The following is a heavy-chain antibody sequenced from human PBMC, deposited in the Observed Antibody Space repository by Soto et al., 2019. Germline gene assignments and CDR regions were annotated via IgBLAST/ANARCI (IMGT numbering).Heavy chain of an antibody. CDR2: INHSGST. V-gene: IGHV4-34*01. Sequence: SETLSLTCAVYGGSFSGYYWSWIRQPPGKGLEWIGEINHSGSTNYNPSLKSQVTISVDTSKNQFSLKLSSVTAADTAVYYCAIGNAVPAATRLGPYWFGPWGQGTLGTVSS. J-gene: IGHJ5*02. CDR1: GGSFSGYY. D-gene: IGHD2-2*01. CDR3: AIGNAVPAATRLGPYWFGP.